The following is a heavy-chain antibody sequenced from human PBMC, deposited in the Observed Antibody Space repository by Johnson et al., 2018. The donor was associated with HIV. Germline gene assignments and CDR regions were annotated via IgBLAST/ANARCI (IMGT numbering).Heavy chain of an antibody. J-gene: IGHJ3*02. Sequence: VQLVESGGGVVQPGRSLRLSCAASGFTFSSYAMHWVRQAPGKGLEWVAVISYDGSNKYYADSVKGRFTISRDNSKNTLYLQMNSLRAEDTALYYCARDKGWGPGEPPAFDIWGQGTMVTVSS. V-gene: IGHV3-30-3*01. D-gene: IGHD2-21*02. CDR2: ISYDGSNK. CDR3: ARDKGWGPGEPPAFDI. CDR1: GFTFSSYA.